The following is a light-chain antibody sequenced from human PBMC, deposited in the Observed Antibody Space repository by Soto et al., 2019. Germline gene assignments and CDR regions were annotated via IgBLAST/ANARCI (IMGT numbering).Light chain of an antibody. CDR3: QQYGSSPLT. Sequence: EMVLTQSPGTLSLSPGERATLSCMASQSVSSSYLAWYQQKPGQAPRILIYGASSRATGIPDRFSGSGSGTDFTLTISRLEPEEFAVYYCQQYGSSPLTFGGGTKVEIK. CDR1: QSVSSSY. J-gene: IGKJ4*01. V-gene: IGKV3-20*01. CDR2: GAS.